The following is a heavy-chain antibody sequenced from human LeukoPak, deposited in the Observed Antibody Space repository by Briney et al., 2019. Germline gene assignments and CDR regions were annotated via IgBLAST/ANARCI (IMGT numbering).Heavy chain of an antibody. CDR3: ARDMTVVITTCWFDP. CDR2: IYQSGST. J-gene: IGHJ5*02. CDR1: GYSISSGFY. V-gene: IGHV4-38-2*02. D-gene: IGHD3-22*01. Sequence: PSETLSLTCSVFGYSISSGFYWGWIRQPPGKGLEWIGSIYQSGSTYYNPSLKSRVTFSLDTSKNQFSLKLSSVTAADTAVYYCARDMTVVITTCWFDPWGQGTLVTVSS.